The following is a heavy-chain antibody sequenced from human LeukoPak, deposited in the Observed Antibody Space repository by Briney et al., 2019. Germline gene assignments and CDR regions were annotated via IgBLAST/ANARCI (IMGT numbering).Heavy chain of an antibody. J-gene: IGHJ4*02. CDR3: AKQYYFASGPYRHFDY. D-gene: IGHD3-10*01. CDR2: IIGGGGST. CDR1: GFTFTSFA. Sequence: PGGSLRLSCAASGFTFTSFAMSWVRQAPGEGLGWGSSIIGGGGSTFYADSVKGGFTISRDNSTNTLYLQMTSLRAEDTAVYYCAKQYYFASGPYRHFDYWGQGTLVTVSS. V-gene: IGHV3-23*01.